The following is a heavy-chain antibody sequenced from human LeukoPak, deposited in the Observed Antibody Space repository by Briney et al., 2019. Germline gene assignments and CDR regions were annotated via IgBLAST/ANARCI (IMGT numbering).Heavy chain of an antibody. V-gene: IGHV3-21*01. J-gene: IGHJ5*02. Sequence: GGSLRLSCAASGFTFSSYSMNWVRQAPGKGLEWVSSISSSSSYIYYADSVKGRFTISRDNAKNSLYLQMNSLRAEDTAVYYCARDIEDIVVVPAAQGTGFDPWGQGILVTVSS. D-gene: IGHD2-2*01. CDR1: GFTFSSYS. CDR2: ISSSSSYI. CDR3: ARDIEDIVVVPAAQGTGFDP.